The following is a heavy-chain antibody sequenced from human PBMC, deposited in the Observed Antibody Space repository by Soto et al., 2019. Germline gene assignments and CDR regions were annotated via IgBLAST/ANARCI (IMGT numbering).Heavy chain of an antibody. Sequence: PGESLKISCQGSGYSFSSHWIGWVRQMPGKGLDWMGIIYPGDSDTRYSPSFLGQVTILADKSINTAYLQWSGLKASDTAMYYCARQGNGAEGFDFWGQGALVTVSS. D-gene: IGHD4-17*01. J-gene: IGHJ4*02. CDR3: ARQGNGAEGFDF. CDR1: GYSFSSHW. CDR2: IYPGDSDT. V-gene: IGHV5-51*01.